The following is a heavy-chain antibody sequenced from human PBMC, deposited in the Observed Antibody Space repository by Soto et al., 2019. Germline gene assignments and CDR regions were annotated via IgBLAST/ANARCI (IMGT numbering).Heavy chain of an antibody. V-gene: IGHV3-11*01. CDR1: GFTLSDYY. Sequence: GGSLRLSCAASGFTLSDYYMGWVRQAPGKGLEWLSYISDTGKTRYYPYSVQGRFPIFRDNAKNSLSLQLNSLRAEDTAVSDCARVRGCDRGGTCYSGAFDLWGQGALVTVSS. D-gene: IGHD2-15*01. CDR2: ISDTGKTR. J-gene: IGHJ3*01. CDR3: ARVRGCDRGGTCYSGAFDL.